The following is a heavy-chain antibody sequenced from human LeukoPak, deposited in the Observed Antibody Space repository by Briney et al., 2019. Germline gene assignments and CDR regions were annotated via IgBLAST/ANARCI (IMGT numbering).Heavy chain of an antibody. J-gene: IGHJ4*02. V-gene: IGHV1-2*02. CDR3: ARGPLRRFLEWLKPFDY. CDR1: GYTLTELS. Sequence: ASVKVSCKVSGYTLTELSMHWVRQAPGQGLEWMGWINPNSGGTNYAQKFQGRVTMTRDTSISTAYMELSRLRSDDTAVYYCARGPLRRFLEWLKPFDYWGQGTLVTVSS. CDR2: INPNSGGT. D-gene: IGHD3-3*01.